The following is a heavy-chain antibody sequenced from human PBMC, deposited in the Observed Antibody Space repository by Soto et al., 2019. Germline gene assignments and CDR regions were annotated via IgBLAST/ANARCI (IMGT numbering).Heavy chain of an antibody. Sequence: GGSLRLSCAASGFTFSSYAMSWVRQAPGKGLEWVSAISGSGGSTYYADSVKGRFTISRDNSKNTLYLQMNSLRAEDTAVYYCAKGRGLVLNYDFWSGPLAPTPFDYWGQGTLGTVSA. CDR1: GFTFSSYA. J-gene: IGHJ4*02. CDR2: ISGSGGST. D-gene: IGHD3-3*01. V-gene: IGHV3-23*01. CDR3: AKGRGLVLNYDFWSGPLAPTPFDY.